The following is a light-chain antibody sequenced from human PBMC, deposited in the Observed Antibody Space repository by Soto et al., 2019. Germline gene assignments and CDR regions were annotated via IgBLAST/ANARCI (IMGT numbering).Light chain of an antibody. J-gene: IGLJ1*01. V-gene: IGLV1-44*01. CDR3: ATLDGGLSGPFV. CDR1: NSNIGSDI. CDR2: TTN. Sequence: QSVLTQPPSASGTPGQRATISCCGSNSNIGSDIVNCYQLLPGAAPEVLINTTNQRPSGVPERFSGSKSGTSASLASSGLKSEDEANSSCATLDGGLSGPFVFGTGTKVTVL.